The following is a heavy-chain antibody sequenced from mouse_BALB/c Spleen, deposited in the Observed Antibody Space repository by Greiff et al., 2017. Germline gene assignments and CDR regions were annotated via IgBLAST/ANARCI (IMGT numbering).Heavy chain of an antibody. Sequence: VQLKQSGGGLVKPGGSLKLSCAASGFTFSDYYMYWVRQTPEKRLEWVATISDGGSYTYYPDSVKGRFTISRDNAKNNLYLQMSSLKSEDTAMYYCARGWAPSDYWGQGTTLTVSS. CDR3: ARGWAPSDY. D-gene: IGHD4-1*01. CDR1: GFTFSDYY. CDR2: ISDGGSYT. V-gene: IGHV5-4*02. J-gene: IGHJ2*01.